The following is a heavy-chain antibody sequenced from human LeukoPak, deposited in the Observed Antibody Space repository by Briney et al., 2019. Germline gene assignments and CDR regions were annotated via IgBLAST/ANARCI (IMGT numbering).Heavy chain of an antibody. V-gene: IGHV4-59*01. CDR1: GGSISTYY. D-gene: IGHD6-13*01. CDR2: IYHSGST. J-gene: IGHJ4*02. Sequence: SETLSLTCTLSGGSISTYYWSWIRQPPGKGLEWIGYIYHSGSTNYNPSLKSRVTISVDTSKNQFSLKLSSVTAADTAVYYCATYSSSWYYFDHWGQGTLVTVSS. CDR3: ATYSSSWYYFDH.